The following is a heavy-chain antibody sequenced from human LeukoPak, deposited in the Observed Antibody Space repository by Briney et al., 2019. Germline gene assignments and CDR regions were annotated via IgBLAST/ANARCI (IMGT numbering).Heavy chain of an antibody. CDR1: VDSISSSSYY. CDR3: ARHDYTRYPDAFDI. Sequence: SEPLSLTCSVSVDSISSSSYYWGWIRQPPGKGLERIWRIYYSGSTYCNRSLKSRLTISVDTSKNQFSLKLSSVTAADTAVYYCARHDYTRYPDAFDIWGQGTMVTVSS. D-gene: IGHD4-11*01. V-gene: IGHV4-39*01. J-gene: IGHJ3*02. CDR2: IYYSGST.